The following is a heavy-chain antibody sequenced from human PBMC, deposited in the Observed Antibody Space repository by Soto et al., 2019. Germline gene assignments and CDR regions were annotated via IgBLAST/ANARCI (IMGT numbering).Heavy chain of an antibody. CDR1: GFTVSSNY. Sequence: QTGGSLRLSCAASGFTVSSNYMSWVRQAPGKGLEWVSVIYSGGSTYYADSVKGRFTISRDNSKNTLYLQMNSLRAEDTAVYYCARGGDNYVWGSYGSWGQGTMVTVSS. V-gene: IGHV3-53*01. CDR2: IYSGGST. D-gene: IGHD3-16*02. J-gene: IGHJ3*01. CDR3: ARGGDNYVWGSYGS.